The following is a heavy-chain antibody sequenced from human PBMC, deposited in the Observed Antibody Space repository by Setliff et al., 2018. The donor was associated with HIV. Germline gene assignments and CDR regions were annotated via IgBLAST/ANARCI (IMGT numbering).Heavy chain of an antibody. J-gene: IGHJ3*02. D-gene: IGHD3-3*01. CDR3: VTDYDFWTGYSNDAFDI. V-gene: IGHV3-30*02. CDR2: IGYDGRNQ. CDR1: GFAFSNFG. Sequence: GGSLRLSCAASGFAFSNFGMHWVRQAPDKGLEWVAVIGYDGRNQYFADSVKGRFTLSRDNSKNTMYLQMNSLRAEDTAIYYCVTDYDFWTGYSNDAFDIWGQRTMVTVSS.